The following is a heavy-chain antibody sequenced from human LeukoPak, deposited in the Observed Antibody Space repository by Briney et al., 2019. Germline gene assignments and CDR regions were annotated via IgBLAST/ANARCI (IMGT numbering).Heavy chain of an antibody. Sequence: PGGSLRLSCAASGFTVRGNHMSWVRQAPGKGLECVSIIYSGGGTYYVDSVKGRFTISRDNSKNTLYLQMNSLRAEDTAVYYCHETYYFDRSGYYVGFQDAFDVWGQGTTVTVSS. J-gene: IGHJ3*01. CDR1: GFTVRGNH. V-gene: IGHV3-66*01. CDR2: IYSGGGT. CDR3: HETYYFDRSGYYVGFQDAFDV. D-gene: IGHD3-22*01.